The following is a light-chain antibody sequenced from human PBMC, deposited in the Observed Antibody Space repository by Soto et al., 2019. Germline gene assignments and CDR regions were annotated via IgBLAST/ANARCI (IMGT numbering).Light chain of an antibody. Sequence: DLEMTPSPTSLPVSVRDRVTITCQASQDISNYLNWYQQKPGKAPKLLIYDASNLETGVPSRFSGSGSGTDFTFTISSLQPEDIATYYCQQYDNLPLTFGGGTKVDIK. CDR3: QQYDNLPLT. J-gene: IGKJ4*01. CDR1: QDISNY. V-gene: IGKV1-33*01. CDR2: DAS.